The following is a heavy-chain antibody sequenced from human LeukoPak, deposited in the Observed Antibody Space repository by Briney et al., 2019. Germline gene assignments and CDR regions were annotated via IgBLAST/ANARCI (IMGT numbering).Heavy chain of an antibody. D-gene: IGHD3-10*01. CDR2: ISGSGGST. J-gene: IGHJ1*01. CDR1: GFTFSNYG. CDR3: AKGLTRHRVRGTNEYFQH. Sequence: GGSLRLSCAASGFTFSNYGMSWVRQAPGKGLEWVSAISGSGGSTYYADSVKGRFTISRDNSKNTLYLQMNSLRAEDTAVYYCAKGLTRHRVRGTNEYFQHWGQGTLVTVSS. V-gene: IGHV3-23*01.